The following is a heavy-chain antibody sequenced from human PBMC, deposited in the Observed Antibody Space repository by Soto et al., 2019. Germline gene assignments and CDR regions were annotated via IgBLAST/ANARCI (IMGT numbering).Heavy chain of an antibody. CDR1: GFTFSSYG. Sequence: QVQLVESGGGVVQPGRSLRLSCAASGFTFSSYGMHWVRQAPGKGLEWVAVISYDGSNKYYADSVKGRFTISRDNSKNTLYLQMNSLRAEETAVYYCAKDVGGCMLFCWYFDLWGRGTLVTVSS. V-gene: IGHV3-30*18. J-gene: IGHJ2*01. CDR3: AKDVGGCMLFCWYFDL. D-gene: IGHD2-8*01. CDR2: ISYDGSNK.